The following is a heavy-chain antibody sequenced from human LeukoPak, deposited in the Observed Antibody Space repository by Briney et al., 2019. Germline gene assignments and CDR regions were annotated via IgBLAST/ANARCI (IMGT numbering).Heavy chain of an antibody. V-gene: IGHV4-38-2*02. CDR2: MFHSGNT. Sequence: PSETLSLTCTVSGYFISSGYYWGWIRQSPGKGLEWIGTMFHSGNTYYNPSLNSRVALSVDTSKNQFSLELNSVTGADTAVYYSAKVGYSDAGPCYFDSWGQGTLVTVSS. D-gene: IGHD3-9*01. CDR1: GYFISSGYY. J-gene: IGHJ4*02. CDR3: AKVGYSDAGPCYFDS.